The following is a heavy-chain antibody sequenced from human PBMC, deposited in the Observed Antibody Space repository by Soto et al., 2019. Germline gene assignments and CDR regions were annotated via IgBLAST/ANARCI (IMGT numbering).Heavy chain of an antibody. Sequence: ASVKVSCKASGYTFTSYAMHWVRQAPGQRLEWMGWINAGNGNTKYSQKFQGRVTITRDTSASTAYMELSSLRSEDTAVYYCARVKEQWLAYDYWGQGTLVTVSS. CDR1: GYTFTSYA. D-gene: IGHD6-19*01. V-gene: IGHV1-3*01. CDR2: INAGNGNT. J-gene: IGHJ4*02. CDR3: ARVKEQWLAYDY.